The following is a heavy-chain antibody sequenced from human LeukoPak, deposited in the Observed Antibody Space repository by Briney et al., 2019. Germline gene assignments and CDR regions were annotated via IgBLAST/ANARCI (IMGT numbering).Heavy chain of an antibody. CDR3: ALGRRGAAGAFDI. CDR2: IYPGDSAT. Sequence: GESLKISCKGSGYSFTNYWIGWVRQMPGKGLEWMGIIYPGDSATRYSPSFQGQVTISADKSISTAYLQWSSLKASDTAKYYCALGRRGAAGAFDIWGQGTLVTVSS. V-gene: IGHV5-51*01. CDR1: GYSFTNYW. J-gene: IGHJ3*02. D-gene: IGHD3-10*01.